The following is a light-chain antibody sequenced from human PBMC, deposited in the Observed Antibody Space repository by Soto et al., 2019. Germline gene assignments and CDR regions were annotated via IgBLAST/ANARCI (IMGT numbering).Light chain of an antibody. J-gene: IGLJ1*01. Sequence: QSVLTQSPSASGSPGQSVTISCTGTSSDIGGYNSVSWYQQHPGKAPKVMIYDDDKRPSGIPDRFSGSKSGTSATLGITGFQTGDEADYYCGSWDSSLSAYVFATGTQLTVL. CDR3: GSWDSSLSAYV. CDR1: SSDIGGYNS. CDR2: DDD. V-gene: IGLV1-51*01.